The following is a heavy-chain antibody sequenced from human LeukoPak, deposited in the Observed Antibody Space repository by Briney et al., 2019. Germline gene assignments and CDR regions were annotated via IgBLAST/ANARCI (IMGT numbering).Heavy chain of an antibody. CDR1: GYTFTSYG. CDR2: ISAYNGNT. Sequence: ASVKVSCKASGYTFTSYGVSWVRQAPGQGLEWMGWISAYNGNTNYAQKLQGRVTMTTDTSTSTAYMELRSLRSDDTAVYYCARATGLYGSSEPPYYFDYWGQGTLVTVSS. D-gene: IGHD1-26*01. V-gene: IGHV1-18*01. J-gene: IGHJ4*02. CDR3: ARATGLYGSSEPPYYFDY.